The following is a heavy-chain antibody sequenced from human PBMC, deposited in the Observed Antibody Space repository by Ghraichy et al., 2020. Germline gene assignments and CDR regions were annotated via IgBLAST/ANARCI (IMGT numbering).Heavy chain of an antibody. Sequence: GGSLRLSCAASGFSFSDYWMHWVRQPLGRGPMWISRINSDDSIIDFADSVKGRFTISRANAKNTLYLQMNSLRVEDTAVYYCARAGGVYCSRSACYDYFDYWGQGILVTVSS. CDR3: ARAGGVYCSRSACYDYFDY. V-gene: IGHV3-74*01. CDR1: GFSFSDYW. CDR2: INSDDSII. J-gene: IGHJ4*02. D-gene: IGHD2-2*01.